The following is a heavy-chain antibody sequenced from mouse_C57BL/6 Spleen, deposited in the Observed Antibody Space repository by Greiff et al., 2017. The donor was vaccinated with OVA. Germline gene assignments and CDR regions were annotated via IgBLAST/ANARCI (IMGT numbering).Heavy chain of an antibody. CDR1: GYSITSGYY. CDR2: ISYDGSN. Sequence: VQLQQSGPGLVKPSQSLSLTCSVTGYSITSGYYWNWIRQFPGNKLEWMGYISYDGSNNYNPSLKNRISITRDTSKNQFFLKLNSVTTEDTATYYCARKKPYYSNYDAMDYWGQGTSVTVSS. CDR3: ARKKPYYSNYDAMDY. D-gene: IGHD2-5*01. V-gene: IGHV3-6*01. J-gene: IGHJ4*01.